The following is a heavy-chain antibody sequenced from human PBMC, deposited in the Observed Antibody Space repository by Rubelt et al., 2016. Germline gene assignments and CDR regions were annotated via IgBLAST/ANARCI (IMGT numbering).Heavy chain of an antibody. Sequence: QVQLQESGPGLVKPSETLSLTCTVSGYSISSGYYWGWIRQPPGKGLEWIGSIYHSGSTYNNPSLKSQVTISVDTSKNQSSLKLSSVTAADTAVYYCARDPHITVAVVGGFDYWGQGTLVTVSS. J-gene: IGHJ4*02. CDR2: IYHSGST. V-gene: IGHV4-38-2*02. CDR3: ARDPHITVAVVGGFDY. D-gene: IGHD6-19*01. CDR1: GYSISSGYY.